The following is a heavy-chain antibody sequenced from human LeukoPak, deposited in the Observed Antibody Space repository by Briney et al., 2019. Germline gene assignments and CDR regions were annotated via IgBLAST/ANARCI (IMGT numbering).Heavy chain of an antibody. CDR3: TTDPRWTAMVLGGVFEY. D-gene: IGHD4/OR15-4a*01. V-gene: IGHV3-15*07. Sequence: GGSLRPSCAASGFTFSNAWMNWVRQAPGKGLEWVGRIKSKTDGGTTDYAATVKVRFTISIDESKNTLYMQIYNVKAEDTGVYYCTTDPRWTAMVLGGVFEYWGHGALVTVS. CDR2: IKSKTDGGTT. J-gene: IGHJ4*01. CDR1: GFTFSNAW.